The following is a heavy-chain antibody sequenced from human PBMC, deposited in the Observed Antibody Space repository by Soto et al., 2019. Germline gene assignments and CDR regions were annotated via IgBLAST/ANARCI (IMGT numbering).Heavy chain of an antibody. CDR2: ISGSGGST. Sequence: GGSLRLSCAASGFTFSSYAMSCVRQAPGKGLEWVSAISGSGGSTYYADSVKGRFTIPRDNSKNTLYLQMNSLRAEDTAVYYCANARLAVAGTDFDYWGQGTLVTVSS. J-gene: IGHJ4*02. D-gene: IGHD6-19*01. CDR3: ANARLAVAGTDFDY. CDR1: GFTFSSYA. V-gene: IGHV3-23*01.